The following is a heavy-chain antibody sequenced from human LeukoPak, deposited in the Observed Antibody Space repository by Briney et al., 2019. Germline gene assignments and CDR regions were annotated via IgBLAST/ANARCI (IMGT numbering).Heavy chain of an antibody. CDR1: GFTFSDYW. V-gene: IGHV3-74*01. Sequence: GGSLRLSCAASGFTFSDYWMHWVRQAPGKGLVWVSHINEDGTSTSYADSVKGRFTISRDNARNTLYLQMNSLRAEDTAVYYCAREVTYTGFDYWGQGTLVTVSS. D-gene: IGHD2-2*02. CDR2: INEDGTST. J-gene: IGHJ4*02. CDR3: AREVTYTGFDY.